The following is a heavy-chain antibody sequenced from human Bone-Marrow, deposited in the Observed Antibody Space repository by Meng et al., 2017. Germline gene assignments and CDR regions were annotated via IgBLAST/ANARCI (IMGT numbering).Heavy chain of an antibody. Sequence: SETLSLTCTVSGGSISSYYWSWIRQPAGKGLEWIGYIYYSGSTNYNPSLKSRVTISVDTSKNQFSLKLSSVTAADTAVYYCGYYYYDSSGLPGAFDIWGQRTMVTVSS. J-gene: IGHJ3*02. V-gene: IGHV4-59*01. CDR2: IYYSGST. CDR1: GGSISSYY. D-gene: IGHD3-22*01. CDR3: GYYYYDSSGLPGAFDI.